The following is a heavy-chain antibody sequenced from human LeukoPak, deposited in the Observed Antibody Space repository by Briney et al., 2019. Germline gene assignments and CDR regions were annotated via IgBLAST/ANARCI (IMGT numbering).Heavy chain of an antibody. J-gene: IGHJ4*02. CDR2: MWYDGSNK. V-gene: IGHV3-33*01. Sequence: PVGSLRLSCAASGFTFNSYGMHWVRQAPGKGLEWVAVMWYDGSNKYYADSVKGRFTISRDDSKNTLYLQMNSLRAEDTAMYYCARGLPPVMKYYFDYWGQGTLVTVSS. CDR1: GFTFNSYG. CDR3: ARGLPPVMKYYFDY. D-gene: IGHD4-11*01.